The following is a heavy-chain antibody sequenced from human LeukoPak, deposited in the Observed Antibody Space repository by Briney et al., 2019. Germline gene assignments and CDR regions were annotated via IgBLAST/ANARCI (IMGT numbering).Heavy chain of an antibody. CDR1: GYTFTAYY. J-gene: IGHJ4*02. V-gene: IGHV1-2*02. CDR2: INPNSGGS. CDR3: ARSDSSGWLDY. Sequence: ASVKVSCKASGYTFTAYYMHWVRQAPGQGLEWMGWINPNSGGSDYAQKFQGRVTMTRDTSISTAYMELSSLRSDDTAVYYCARSDSSGWLDYWGQGTLVTASS. D-gene: IGHD6-19*01.